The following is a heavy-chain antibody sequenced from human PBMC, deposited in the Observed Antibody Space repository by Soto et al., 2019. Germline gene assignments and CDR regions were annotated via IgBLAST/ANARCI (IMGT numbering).Heavy chain of an antibody. CDR2: IYYSGST. J-gene: IGHJ6*02. CDR1: GGSISGYY. CDR3: ARLRLSSTGYYYGMDV. D-gene: IGHD3-10*02. Sequence: SQTLSLTCTVSGGSISGYYWTWILQSPEKGLEWLGYIYYSGSTYYNPSLKSRVTISVDTSKNQFSLKLSSVTAADTAVYYCARLRLSSTGYYYGMDVWGQGTTVTVSS. V-gene: IGHV4-59*04.